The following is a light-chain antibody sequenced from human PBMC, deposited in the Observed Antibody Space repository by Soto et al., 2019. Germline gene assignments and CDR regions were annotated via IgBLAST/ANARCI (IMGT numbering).Light chain of an antibody. CDR3: QQYGNSPIT. Sequence: EIVLTQSPGTLSLSTGERATLSCRASQSVSGTYLAWYQQKPGRAPRLLISGASSRATGIPDRFSGSGSGTDFTLTISRLEPEDFAVYYCQQYGNSPITFGQGTRLEIK. CDR2: GAS. J-gene: IGKJ5*01. V-gene: IGKV3-20*01. CDR1: QSVSGTY.